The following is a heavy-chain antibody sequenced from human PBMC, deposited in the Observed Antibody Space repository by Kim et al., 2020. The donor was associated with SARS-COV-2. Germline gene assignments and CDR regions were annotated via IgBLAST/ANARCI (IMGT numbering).Heavy chain of an antibody. Sequence: GGSLRLSCVASGFTFSTYWMTWVRQAPGKGLEWVANIKKDESEKYYVYSVKGRFTISRDNAKNSLYLQMNSLRAEDPDVYYWMSGGWCDYWGQGTLVTV. J-gene: IGHJ4*02. D-gene: IGHD6-19*01. CDR3: MSGGWCDY. CDR2: IKKDESEK. V-gene: IGHV3-7*03. CDR1: GFTFSTYW.